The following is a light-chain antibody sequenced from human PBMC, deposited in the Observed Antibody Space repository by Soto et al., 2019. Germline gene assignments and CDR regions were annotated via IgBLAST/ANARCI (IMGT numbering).Light chain of an antibody. Sequence: EIRMTQSPATLSVSPGDNAPLSCRASQSVSSHVVWYQQKPGQAPRLLISDSSTRAPGIPARFSGSGSGTEFPLTISSLQSDDFAVYYCQQFGDWPSFGLGTKVES. CDR1: QSVSSH. CDR2: DSS. V-gene: IGKV3D-15*01. J-gene: IGKJ1*01. CDR3: QQFGDWPS.